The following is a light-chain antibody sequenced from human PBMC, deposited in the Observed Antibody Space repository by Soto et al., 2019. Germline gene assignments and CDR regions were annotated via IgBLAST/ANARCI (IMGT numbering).Light chain of an antibody. J-gene: IGKJ5*01. CDR2: AAS. CDR1: QSVRSN. Sequence: DIVMTQSPATLSVSPGERATLSCRASQSVRSNSAWYQQKPGQAPRLVIYAASTRATGIPDRFSGSVSGTEFTLTISSLQSEDFAVYYCQQYNEWPPFTFGQGTRLENK. CDR3: QQYNEWPPFT. V-gene: IGKV3-15*01.